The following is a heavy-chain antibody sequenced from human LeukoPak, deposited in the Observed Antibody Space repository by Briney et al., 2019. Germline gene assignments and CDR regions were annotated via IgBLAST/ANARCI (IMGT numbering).Heavy chain of an antibody. CDR2: VYYTGST. CDR3: ARQFYDSRVGAFDI. Sequence: KPSETLSLTCTVSGGSISGYYWSWIRQPPGKGLEWIGYVYYTGSTNCNPSLKSRLTISVDTSKNQFSLKLSSVTAGDTAVYYCARQFYDSRVGAFDIWGQGTMVTVSS. D-gene: IGHD3-22*01. J-gene: IGHJ3*02. V-gene: IGHV4-59*08. CDR1: GGSISGYY.